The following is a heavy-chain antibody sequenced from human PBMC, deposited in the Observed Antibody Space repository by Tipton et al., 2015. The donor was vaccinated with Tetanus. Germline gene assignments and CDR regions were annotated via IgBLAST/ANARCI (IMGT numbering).Heavy chain of an antibody. CDR1: GGSISSYY. CDR2: IYYSGST. V-gene: IGHV4-59*01. CDR3: ARARHGYYYDSSGPIASYYYYGMDV. Sequence: TLSLTCTVSGGSISSYYWSWIRQPPGKGLEWIGYIYYSGSTNYNPSLKSRVTISVDTSKNQFSLKLSSVTAADTAVYYCARARHGYYYDSSGPIASYYYYGMDVWGQGTTVTVSS. J-gene: IGHJ6*02. D-gene: IGHD3-22*01.